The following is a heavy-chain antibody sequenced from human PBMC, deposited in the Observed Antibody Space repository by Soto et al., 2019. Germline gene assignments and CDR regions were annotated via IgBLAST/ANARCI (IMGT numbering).Heavy chain of an antibody. CDR2: INPTGGST. CDR3: ARNVNSGLDY. CDR1: GYTFTTYY. D-gene: IGHD1-26*01. J-gene: IGHJ4*02. V-gene: IGHV1-46*01. Sequence: GASVNVSCKASGYTFTTYYIHWVRQAPGQGLEWMGMINPTGGSTSYTQKFQGRVTMTRDTSTSTVYLELSSLRSDDTAVYYCARNVNSGLDYWGQGTLVTVSS.